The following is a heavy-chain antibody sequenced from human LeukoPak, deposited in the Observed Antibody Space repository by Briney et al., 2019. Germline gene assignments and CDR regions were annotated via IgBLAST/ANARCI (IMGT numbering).Heavy chain of an antibody. J-gene: IGHJ4*02. Sequence: GGSLRLSCVVSGISLRNYGMTGVRQAPGKELEWVSYISERGGSTTYADSVKGRFTISRDTSLNTLYLQLNSLRAEDTAVYFCAKRGVVIRGILVIGYHQEAYHYDFWDQGVLVTVSS. CDR3: AKRGVVIRGILVIGYHQEAYHYDF. D-gene: IGHD3-10*01. CDR1: GISLRNYG. CDR2: ISERGGST. V-gene: IGHV3-23*01.